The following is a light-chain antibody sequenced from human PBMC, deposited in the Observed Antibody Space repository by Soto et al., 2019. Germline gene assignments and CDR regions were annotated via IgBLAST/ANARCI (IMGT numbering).Light chain of an antibody. J-gene: IGLJ1*01. CDR1: SSDVGGYNY. CDR2: EVS. Sequence: QSALTQPASVSGSPGQSITISCTGSSSDVGGYNYVSWYQQHPGKAPKLIIYEVSNRPSGVSNRFSGSKSGNTASLTISGLQAEDEADYYCSSYTTNSTPYVFGTGIKLTVL. CDR3: SSYTTNSTPYV. V-gene: IGLV2-14*01.